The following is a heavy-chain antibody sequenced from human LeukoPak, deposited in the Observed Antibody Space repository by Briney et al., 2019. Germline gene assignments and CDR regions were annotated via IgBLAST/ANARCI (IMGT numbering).Heavy chain of an antibody. V-gene: IGHV6-1*01. Sequence: PSQTPSLTCAISGDSVSSNSAAWNWIRQSPSRGLEWLGRTYYRSKWYNDYAGSVKSRITINSDTSKNQFSLQLNSVTPEDTAVYYCARVRFPYPASAGLDYWGQGTLVTVSS. D-gene: IGHD6-13*01. CDR3: ARVRFPYPASAGLDY. CDR1: GDSVSSNSAA. CDR2: TYYRSKWYN. J-gene: IGHJ4*02.